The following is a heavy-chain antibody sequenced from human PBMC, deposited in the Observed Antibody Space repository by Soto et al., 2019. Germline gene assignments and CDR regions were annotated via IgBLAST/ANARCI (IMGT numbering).Heavy chain of an antibody. J-gene: IGHJ4*02. Sequence: AGGSLRLSCAASGFTFSGSAMHWVRQASGKGLEWVGRIRSKANSYATAYAASVKGRFTISRDDSKNTAYLQMNSLKTEDTAVYYCTRFGYCSGGSCYHTGDYFDYWGQGTLVTVSS. CDR2: IRSKANSYAT. V-gene: IGHV3-73*01. CDR1: GFTFSGSA. D-gene: IGHD2-15*01. CDR3: TRFGYCSGGSCYHTGDYFDY.